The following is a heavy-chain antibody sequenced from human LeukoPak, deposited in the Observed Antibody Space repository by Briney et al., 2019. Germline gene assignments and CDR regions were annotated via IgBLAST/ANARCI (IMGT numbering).Heavy chain of an antibody. V-gene: IGHV3-23*01. CDR1: GFSFSSYA. D-gene: IGHD3-16*02. J-gene: IGHJ4*02. CDR2: ISSSGDTT. Sequence: GGSLRLSCAASGFSFSSYAMSWVRQAPGKGLEWVSVISSSGDTTHYADSVKGRFTISRDNAKNSLYLQMNSLKTEDTAVYYCTTEPETYYDYVWGSYREYYFDYWGQGTLVTVSS. CDR3: TTEPETYYDYVWGSYREYYFDY.